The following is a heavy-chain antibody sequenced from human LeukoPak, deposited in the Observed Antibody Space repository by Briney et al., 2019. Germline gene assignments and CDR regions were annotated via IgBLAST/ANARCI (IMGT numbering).Heavy chain of an antibody. CDR1: GGSLSSSSYY. J-gene: IGHJ6*03. V-gene: IGHV4-39*07. Sequence: SETLSLTCTVSGGSLSSSSYYWGWIRQPPGKGLEWIGSIYYSGSTYYNPSLKSRVTISVDTSKNQFSLKLSSVTAADTAVYYCARDAPSITIFGVEGYYMDVWGKGTTVTVSS. CDR2: IYYSGST. CDR3: ARDAPSITIFGVEGYYMDV. D-gene: IGHD3-3*01.